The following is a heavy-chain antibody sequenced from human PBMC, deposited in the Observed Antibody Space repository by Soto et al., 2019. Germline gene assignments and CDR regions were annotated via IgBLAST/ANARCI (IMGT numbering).Heavy chain of an antibody. J-gene: IGHJ4*02. CDR1: GFSVGGNY. CDR3: ARGPNSDC. CDR2: IYSGGNP. D-gene: IGHD2-21*01. Sequence: EERLVQSGGGLVQPGGSLRLSCAASGFSVGGNYMSWVRQAPGKGLELVSLIYSGGNPFYADSMKGRFTLSRDNSNNMLYLQMDSLSAEYAAVYYCARGPNSDCWGQGTLVIVSS. V-gene: IGHV3-53*01.